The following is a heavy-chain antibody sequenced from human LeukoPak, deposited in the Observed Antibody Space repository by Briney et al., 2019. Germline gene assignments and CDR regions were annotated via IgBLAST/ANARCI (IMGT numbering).Heavy chain of an antibody. D-gene: IGHD6-6*01. J-gene: IGHJ4*02. CDR1: GGSVSNYY. CDR3: ARHFAYSSSSYFDY. CDR2: VYYTGST. V-gene: IGHV4-59*08. Sequence: SETLSLTCSVSGGSVSNYYWSWIRQPPGKGLEWIGYVYYTGSTNYNPSLKSRVTISEDKSKNQFSLRLYSVTVADTAVYYCARHFAYSSSSYFDYWGQGSLVTVSS.